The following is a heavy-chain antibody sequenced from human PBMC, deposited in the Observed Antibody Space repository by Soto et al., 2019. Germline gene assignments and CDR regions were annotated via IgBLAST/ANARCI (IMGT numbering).Heavy chain of an antibody. CDR1: GFSLSTTGVA. CDR3: AHRDRYGDYVGYFDY. Sequence: QITLKESGPTLVKPTQTLTLTCTFSGFSLSTTGVAVGWIRQPPGKALEWLALIYWDGDKRYSPSLKSRLTITNDTSKNQVVLTMTNMDPVDTATYYCAHRDRYGDYVGYFDYWGQGTLVTVSS. V-gene: IGHV2-5*02. CDR2: IYWDGDK. J-gene: IGHJ4*02. D-gene: IGHD4-17*01.